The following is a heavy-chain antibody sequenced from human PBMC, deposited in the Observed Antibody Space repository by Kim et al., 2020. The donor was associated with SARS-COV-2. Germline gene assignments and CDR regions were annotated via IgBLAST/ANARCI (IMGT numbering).Heavy chain of an antibody. CDR1: GFTFSSYG. Sequence: GGSLRLSCAASGFTFSSYGMHWVRQAPGKGLEWVAVISYDGSNKYYADSVKGRFTISRDNSKNTLYLQMNSLRAEDTAVYYCAKEQWWGSGIEGPFDYWGQGTLVTVSS. CDR3: AKEQWWGSGIEGPFDY. V-gene: IGHV3-30*18. CDR2: ISYDGSNK. D-gene: IGHD3-16*01. J-gene: IGHJ4*02.